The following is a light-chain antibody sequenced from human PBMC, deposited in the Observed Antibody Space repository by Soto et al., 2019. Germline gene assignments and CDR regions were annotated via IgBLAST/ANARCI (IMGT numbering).Light chain of an antibody. J-gene: IGKJ2*01. Sequence: DTQMTQSPSSLSASVGDRVTITCRASQNINHYLNWYQHQPGKAPKLLIYGASSLQSGVPSRFSGGGSGTDFTLTITNLQPADFATYYCQQSYTLPNTFGQGTNLEIK. V-gene: IGKV1-39*01. CDR2: GAS. CDR3: QQSYTLPNT. CDR1: QNINHY.